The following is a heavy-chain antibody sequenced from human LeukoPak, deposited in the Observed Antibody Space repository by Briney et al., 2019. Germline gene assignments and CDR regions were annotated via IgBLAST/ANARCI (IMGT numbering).Heavy chain of an antibody. J-gene: IGHJ4*02. CDR3: TTDLKATIRDY. CDR1: GGTFSSYA. CDR2: IIPIFGTA. D-gene: IGHD1-26*01. V-gene: IGHV1-69*06. Sequence: SVKVSCKASGGTFSSYAISWVRQAPGQGLEWMGGIIPIFGTAIYAQKFQGRVTMTEDTSTDTAYMELSSLRSEDTAAYYCTTDLKATIRDYWGQGTLVTVSS.